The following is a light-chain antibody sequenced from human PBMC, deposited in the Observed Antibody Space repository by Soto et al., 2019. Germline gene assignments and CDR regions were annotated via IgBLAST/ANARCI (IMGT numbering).Light chain of an antibody. CDR1: QDISNY. CDR2: DAS. Sequence: DIQMTQSPSSLSASVGDRVTINCQASQDISNYLNWYQQKPGKAPKLLIYDASNLETGVPSRFSGSGYGTDFTFTISSLQPEDIATYYCQQYDNLPPYPFGQGTKLEIK. J-gene: IGKJ2*01. CDR3: QQYDNLPPYP. V-gene: IGKV1-33*01.